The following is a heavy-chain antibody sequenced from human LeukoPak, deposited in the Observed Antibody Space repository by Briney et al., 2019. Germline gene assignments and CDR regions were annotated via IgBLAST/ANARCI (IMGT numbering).Heavy chain of an antibody. V-gene: IGHV3-33*01. CDR2: IWYDGSNK. J-gene: IGHJ4*02. Sequence: PGRSLRLSCAASGFTFSSYGMHWVRQAPGKGLEWVAVIWYDGSNKYYADSVKGRFTISRDNSKNTLYLQMNSLRAEDTAVYYCARDRGITGTSFPIDYWGQGTLVTDSS. CDR1: GFTFSSYG. D-gene: IGHD1-7*01. CDR3: ARDRGITGTSFPIDY.